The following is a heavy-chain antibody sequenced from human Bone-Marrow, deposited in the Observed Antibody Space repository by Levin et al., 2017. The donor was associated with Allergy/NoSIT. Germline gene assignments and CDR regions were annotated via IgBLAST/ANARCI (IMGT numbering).Heavy chain of an antibody. Sequence: TGGSLRLSCAASGFTFSDYYMSWIRQAPGKGLEWVSYISSSSSFTNYADSVKGRFTISRDNAKNSLYLHMNSLRAEDTAVYYCARGSMAVAGTIRAFDIWGQGTMVTVSS. CDR3: ARGSMAVAGTIRAFDI. J-gene: IGHJ3*02. CDR1: GFTFSDYY. D-gene: IGHD6-19*01. V-gene: IGHV3-11*05. CDR2: ISSSSSFT.